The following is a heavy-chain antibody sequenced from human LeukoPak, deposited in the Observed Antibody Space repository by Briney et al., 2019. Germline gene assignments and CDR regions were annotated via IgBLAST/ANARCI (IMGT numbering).Heavy chain of an antibody. CDR2: INPSGGST. Sequence: ASVKVSCKASGYTFTSYYMHWVRQAPGQGLEWMGIINPSGGSTSYAQKFQGRVTMTRDMSTSTVYMELSSLRSEDTAVYYCARVGREYYYGSGSYLWGQGTLVTVSS. V-gene: IGHV1-46*01. J-gene: IGHJ4*02. CDR1: GYTFTSYY. D-gene: IGHD3-10*01. CDR3: ARVGREYYYGSGSYL.